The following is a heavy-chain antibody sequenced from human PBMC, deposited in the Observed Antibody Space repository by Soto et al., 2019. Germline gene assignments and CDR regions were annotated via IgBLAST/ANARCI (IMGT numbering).Heavy chain of an antibody. V-gene: IGHV3-30*18. Sequence: GGSLRLSCAASGFTFSSYGMHWVRQAPGKGLEWVAVISYDGSNKYYADSVKGRFTISRDNSKNTLYLQMNSLRAEDTAVYYCAKEKTYYDFWSGYYWPTLKVWGQGTLVTVSS. D-gene: IGHD3-3*01. CDR3: AKEKTYYDFWSGYYWPTLKV. J-gene: IGHJ4*02. CDR1: GFTFSSYG. CDR2: ISYDGSNK.